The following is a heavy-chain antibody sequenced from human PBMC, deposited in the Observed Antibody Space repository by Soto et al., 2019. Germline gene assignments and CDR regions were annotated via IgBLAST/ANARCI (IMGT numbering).Heavy chain of an antibody. V-gene: IGHV4-39*01. D-gene: IGHD4-17*01. Sequence: PSETLSLTCTVSCGSISSSSYYWGWIRQPPGKGLEWIGSIYYSGSTYYNPSLKSRVTISVDTSKNQFSLKLSSVTAADTAVYYCARQRAVTAYYYYYYGMDVWGQGTTVTVSS. CDR3: ARQRAVTAYYYYYYGMDV. J-gene: IGHJ6*02. CDR2: IYYSGST. CDR1: CGSISSSSYY.